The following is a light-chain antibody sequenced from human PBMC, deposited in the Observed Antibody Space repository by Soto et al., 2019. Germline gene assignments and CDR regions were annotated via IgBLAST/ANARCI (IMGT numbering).Light chain of an antibody. CDR1: QNIDKW. J-gene: IGKJ1*01. Sequence: DIQMTQSPSNLSASVGDRVSITCRASQNIDKWLAWYQQKPQKAPKLLIFDASTLESGVPSRFSGSGSGTEFTLTISSLQPDDFATYYCQQYNTYQGTFGPGTKVDIK. V-gene: IGKV1-5*01. CDR3: QQYNTYQGT. CDR2: DAS.